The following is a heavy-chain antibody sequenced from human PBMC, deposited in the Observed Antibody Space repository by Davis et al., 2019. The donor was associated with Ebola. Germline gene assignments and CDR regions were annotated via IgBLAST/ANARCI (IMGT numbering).Heavy chain of an antibody. D-gene: IGHD3-22*01. CDR3: ARIRRHSGGYYFDA. CDR2: ASYTGST. J-gene: IGHJ4*02. Sequence: PSETLSLTCTVSGGSISNRDYYWSWVRQPPGQGLEWIAHASYTGSTYYNESLKSRLIISLDTSKNQLSLMLTSVTAADTAVYFCARIRRHSGGYYFDAWGQGTLATVSS. CDR1: GGSISNRDYY. V-gene: IGHV4-30-4*01.